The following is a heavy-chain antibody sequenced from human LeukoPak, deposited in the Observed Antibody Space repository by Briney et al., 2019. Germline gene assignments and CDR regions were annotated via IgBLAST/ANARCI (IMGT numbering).Heavy chain of an antibody. CDR3: ATKARGDYLAY. Sequence: GGSLRLSCAASGFTFSSYSMTWVRQAPGKGLEWVPFISSSSSYIYYADSVKGRFTISRDNAKNSLYLQMNSLRAEDTAVYYCATKARGDYLAYWGQGTLVTVSS. D-gene: IGHD1-26*01. CDR2: ISSSSSYI. CDR1: GFTFSSYS. J-gene: IGHJ4*02. V-gene: IGHV3-21*04.